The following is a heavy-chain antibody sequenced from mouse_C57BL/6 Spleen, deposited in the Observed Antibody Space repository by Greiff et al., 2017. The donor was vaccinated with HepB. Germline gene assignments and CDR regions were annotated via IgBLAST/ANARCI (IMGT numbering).Heavy chain of an antibody. CDR3: ARTYYYGSSFDY. V-gene: IGHV1-50*01. CDR1: GYTFTSYW. D-gene: IGHD1-1*01. CDR2: IDPSDSNT. Sequence: QVQLQQPGAELVKPGASVKLSCKASGYTFTSYWMQWVKQRPGQSLEWIGEIDPSDSNTNYNQKFKGKATLTVDTSSSTAYMQLSSLTSEDSAVYYCARTYYYGSSFDYWGQGTTLTVSS. J-gene: IGHJ2*01.